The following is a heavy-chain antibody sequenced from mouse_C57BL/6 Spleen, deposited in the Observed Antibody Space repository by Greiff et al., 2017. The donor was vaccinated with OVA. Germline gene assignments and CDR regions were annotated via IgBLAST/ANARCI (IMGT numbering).Heavy chain of an antibody. J-gene: IGHJ1*03. CDR2: ISSGGSYT. CDR1: GFTFSSYG. D-gene: IGHD1-1*01. CDR3: ARHESTTVVARGYFDV. V-gene: IGHV5-6*01. Sequence: EVKLMESGGDLVKPGGSLKLSCAASGFTFSSYGMSWVRQTPDKRLEWVATISSGGSYTYYPDSVKGRFTISRDNAKNTLYLQMSSLKSEDTAMYYCARHESTTVVARGYFDVWGTGTTVTVSS.